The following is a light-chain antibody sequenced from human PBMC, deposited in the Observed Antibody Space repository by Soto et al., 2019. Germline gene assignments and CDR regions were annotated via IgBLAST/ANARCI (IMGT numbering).Light chain of an antibody. V-gene: IGKV3-20*01. CDR3: QQYYSDPLIT. CDR1: QTVRNNY. J-gene: IGKJ5*01. Sequence: VFTQSPGTLSLSPGERATLSCRASQTVRNNYLAWYQQKPGQAPRLLIYDASSRATGIPDRFSGSGSGTDFTLTISCLQSEDFAPYYCQQYYSDPLITFGQGTRLEI. CDR2: DAS.